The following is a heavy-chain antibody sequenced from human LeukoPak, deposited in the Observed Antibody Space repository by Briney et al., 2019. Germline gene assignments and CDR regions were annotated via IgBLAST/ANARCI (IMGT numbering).Heavy chain of an antibody. CDR1: GGSISSGGHS. Sequence: PSETLSLTCAVSGGSISSGGHSWSWIRQPPGKGLEWIGYIYHSGSTYYNPSLKSRVTISVDRSKNQFSLKLSSVTAADTAVYYCARSSVLRYFDWLSHWFDPWGQGTLVTVSS. CDR2: IYHSGST. CDR3: ARSSVLRYFDWLSHWFDP. J-gene: IGHJ5*02. D-gene: IGHD3-9*01. V-gene: IGHV4-30-2*01.